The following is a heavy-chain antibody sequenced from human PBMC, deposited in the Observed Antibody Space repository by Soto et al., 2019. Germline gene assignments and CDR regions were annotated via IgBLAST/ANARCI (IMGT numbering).Heavy chain of an antibody. Sequence: EVQLVESGRGLVHPGGSLRLSCAASGFIFTNAWVSWVRQAPGKGLEWVGRIGSETDGGTIDYAAPVKGRFTVSRDQSKNTVHLQMNSLKTEDTAVYYCTTRAVPGWGQGTLVTVSS. D-gene: IGHD6-19*01. CDR1: GFIFTNAW. CDR2: IGSETDGGTI. V-gene: IGHV3-15*04. CDR3: TTRAVPG. J-gene: IGHJ4*02.